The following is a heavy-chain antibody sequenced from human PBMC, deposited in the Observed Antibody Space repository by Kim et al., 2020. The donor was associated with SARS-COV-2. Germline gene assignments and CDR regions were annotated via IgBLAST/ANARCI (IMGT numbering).Heavy chain of an antibody. V-gene: IGHV5-51*01. Sequence: TRYSPSVQGQVAISADKSISTAYLQWSSLKASDTAMYYCARRGVATAIDYWGQGTLVTVSS. D-gene: IGHD5-12*01. J-gene: IGHJ4*02. CDR2: T. CDR3: ARRGVATAIDY.